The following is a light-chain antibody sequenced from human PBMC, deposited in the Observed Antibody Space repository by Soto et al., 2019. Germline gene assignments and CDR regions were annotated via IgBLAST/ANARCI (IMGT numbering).Light chain of an antibody. CDR1: SGDIGSHNL. J-gene: IGLJ3*02. Sequence: QSALTQPASVSGSPGQSITISCTGGSGDIGSHNLVSWHQQYLGKAPKVIIYATTKRPSGVSDRFSGSKSGSVASLTISGLQADDDANYYCCSHVNDFTHWIFGGGTKVTVL. CDR3: CSHVNDFTHWI. CDR2: ATT. V-gene: IGLV2-23*01.